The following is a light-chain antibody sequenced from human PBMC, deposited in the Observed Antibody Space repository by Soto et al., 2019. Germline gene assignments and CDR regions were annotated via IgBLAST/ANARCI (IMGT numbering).Light chain of an antibody. Sequence: QSALTQPPSASGSPGQSVTISCTGAGTDVGQYNYVSWYQQHPGKAPKLLIFDVTHRPSGVSDRFSGSKSGNTASLTISGVRPEDEADYYCCSYTDIALDVVFGGGTKLTVL. J-gene: IGLJ2*01. CDR3: CSYTDIALDVV. CDR2: DVT. CDR1: GTDVGQYNY. V-gene: IGLV2-8*01.